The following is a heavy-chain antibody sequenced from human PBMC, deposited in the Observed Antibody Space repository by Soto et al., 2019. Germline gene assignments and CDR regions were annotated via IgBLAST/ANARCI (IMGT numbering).Heavy chain of an antibody. CDR1: GYTFTSYA. CDR2: INAGNGNT. V-gene: IGHV1-3*01. CDR3: ARDFDY. Sequence: XSVKVSFKASGYTFTSYAMHWVRQAPGQRLEWMGWINAGNGNTKYSQKFQGRVTITRDTSASTAYMELNSLRAEDTAVYYCARDFDYWGQGTLVTVSS. J-gene: IGHJ4*02.